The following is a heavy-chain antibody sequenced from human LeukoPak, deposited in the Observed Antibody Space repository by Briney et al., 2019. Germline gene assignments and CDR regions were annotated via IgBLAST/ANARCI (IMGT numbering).Heavy chain of an antibody. CDR2: INTDGSST. V-gene: IGHV3-74*03. Sequence: GGSLRLSCAASGFTFSSHWMHWVRQAPGKGLVWVSGINTDGSSTTYVDSVKGRFTISRDNAKNTLYLQMNSLRAEDTAVYYCTRGCSRTRYVGDYWGQGTLVTVSS. D-gene: IGHD2-2*01. J-gene: IGHJ4*02. CDR3: TRGCSRTRYVGDY. CDR1: GFTFSSHW.